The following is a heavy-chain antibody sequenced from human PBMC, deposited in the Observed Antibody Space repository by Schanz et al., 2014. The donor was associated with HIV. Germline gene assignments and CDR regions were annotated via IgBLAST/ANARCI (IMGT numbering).Heavy chain of an antibody. J-gene: IGHJ6*02. D-gene: IGHD3-22*01. CDR2: VFSNGAT. CDR3: ARGEGYYYDSSGFPLASGMDV. V-gene: IGHV4-59*12. CDR1: GGSISNNF. Sequence: VQLQESGPGLVKPSETLSLTCSVSGGSISNNFCNWIRQSPGKGLEWIGNVFSNGATKYNPSLQSRVNISVDTSQNQFSLKLSSATVADTAVYYCARGEGYYYDSSGFPLASGMDVWGQGTTVTVSS.